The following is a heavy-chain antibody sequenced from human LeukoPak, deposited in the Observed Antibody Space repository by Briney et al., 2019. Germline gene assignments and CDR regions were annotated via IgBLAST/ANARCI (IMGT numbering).Heavy chain of an antibody. D-gene: IGHD2-2*01. CDR2: ISLSGQT. V-gene: IGHV4/OR15-8*02. CDR1: GGSIGSTNW. J-gene: IGHJ4*02. CDR3: PREGGAFALFPY. Sequence: SEALSLTCGVSGGSIGSTNWWSWVRPPPGQGLEWIGEISLSGQTNFNPSLNGRVTMSLDESRNQLSMTLTSVTAADTALYYFPREGGAFALFPYGGQGT.